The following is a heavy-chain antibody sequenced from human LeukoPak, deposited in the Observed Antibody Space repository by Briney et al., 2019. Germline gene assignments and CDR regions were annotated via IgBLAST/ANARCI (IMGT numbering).Heavy chain of an antibody. CDR3: ARGYDPQYYYYGMDV. V-gene: IGHV3-74*01. D-gene: IGHD3-3*01. CDR1: GFTFSSHW. CDR2: ISENRYTT. Sequence: GGSLRLSCAASGFTFSSHWMHWVRQAPGKGLVWVSRISENRYTTNYAGSVKGRFTISRDNAKNSLYLQTNSLRAEDAAVYYCARGYDPQYYYYGMDVWGQGTTVTVSS. J-gene: IGHJ6*02.